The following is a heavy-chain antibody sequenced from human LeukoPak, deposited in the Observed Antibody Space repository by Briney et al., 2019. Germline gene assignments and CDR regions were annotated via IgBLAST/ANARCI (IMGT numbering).Heavy chain of an antibody. J-gene: IGHJ4*02. CDR3: ARETYYYDSSGYPTFDY. D-gene: IGHD3-22*01. Sequence: SETLSLTCTVSGGSISSYYWSWIRQPAGKGLEWIGRIYTSGSTNYNPSLKSRVTMSVDTSKNQFSLKLSSVTAADTAVYYCARETYYYDSSGYPTFDYWGQGTLVTVSS. CDR1: GGSISSYY. V-gene: IGHV4-4*07. CDR2: IYTSGST.